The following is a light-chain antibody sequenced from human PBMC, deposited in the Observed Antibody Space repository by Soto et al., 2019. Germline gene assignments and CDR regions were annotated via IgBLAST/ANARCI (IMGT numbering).Light chain of an antibody. CDR3: QSYDSRLSAYV. V-gene: IGLV1-40*01. Sequence: QSVLTQPPSVSGAPGQRVTISCTASSSNIGAGYDVHWYLQVPGTAPKLLVYTHNNRPSGVPDRFSGSTSGTSASLAITGLQSEDEADYYCQSYDSRLSAYVFGNGTKVTVL. J-gene: IGLJ1*01. CDR1: SSNIGAGYD. CDR2: THN.